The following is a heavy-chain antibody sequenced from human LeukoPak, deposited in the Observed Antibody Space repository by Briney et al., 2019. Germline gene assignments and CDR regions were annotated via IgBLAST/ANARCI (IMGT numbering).Heavy chain of an antibody. CDR2: INPNSGGT. V-gene: IGHV1-2*02. J-gene: IGHJ3*02. CDR1: GYTFTGYY. CDR3: ARDLYYCSGDSRDAIDI. Sequence: VASVTVSCKTSGYTFTGYYMHWVRQAPGQGLEWMGWINPNSGGTNYAQRFQGRVTMTRDTSMSTAYMELSRLNLHKSGVYDCARDLYYCSGDSRDAIDIWGQGTMVTVSS. D-gene: IGHD2-21*01.